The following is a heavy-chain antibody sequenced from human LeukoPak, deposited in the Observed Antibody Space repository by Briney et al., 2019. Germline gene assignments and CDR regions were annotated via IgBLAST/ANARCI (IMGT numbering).Heavy chain of an antibody. D-gene: IGHD1-26*01. V-gene: IGHV3-74*01. CDR2: ITSDGSST. J-gene: IGHJ4*02. CDR1: GFTFSSHW. Sequence: GGSLRLSCAASGFTFSSHWMHWVRQAPGKGLVCVSRITSDGSSTSYADSVRGRFTISRDNAKNTVYLQMNSLRAEDTAVYYCARDLTGAVFDFWGQGTLVTVSS. CDR3: ARDLTGAVFDF.